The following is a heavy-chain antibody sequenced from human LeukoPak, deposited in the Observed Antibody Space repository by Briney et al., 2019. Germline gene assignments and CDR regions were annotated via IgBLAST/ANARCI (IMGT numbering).Heavy chain of an antibody. CDR2: IYYSGST. D-gene: IGHD6-19*01. J-gene: IGHJ4*02. V-gene: IGHV4-39*01. CDR1: GGSISSSSYY. Sequence: PSETLSLTCTVSGGSISSSSYYWGWIRQPPGRGLEWIGSIYYSGSTYYNPSLKSRVTISADTPKNQPSLRLSSVTAADTAVYYCAIQTGAAVAGVDYWGQGTLVTVSS. CDR3: AIQTGAAVAGVDY.